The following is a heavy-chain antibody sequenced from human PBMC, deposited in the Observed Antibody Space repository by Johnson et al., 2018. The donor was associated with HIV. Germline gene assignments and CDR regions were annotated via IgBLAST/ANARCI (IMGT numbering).Heavy chain of an antibody. J-gene: IGHJ3*02. CDR1: GFTFSAYG. V-gene: IGHV3-33*01. Sequence: VQLVESGGGVVQPGRSLRLSCAASGFTFSAYGMHWVRQAPGKGLEWLAVIWKDGRTKYYSDSVKGRFTISRDNSKNTLYLQMNSLRAEDTDVYYCAREGWGSDAFDSWGQGTMVTVSS. D-gene: IGHD3-16*01. CDR3: AREGWGSDAFDS. CDR2: IWKDGRTK.